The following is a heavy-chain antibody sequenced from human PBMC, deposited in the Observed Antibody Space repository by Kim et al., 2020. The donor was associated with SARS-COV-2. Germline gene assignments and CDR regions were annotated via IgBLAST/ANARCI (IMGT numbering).Heavy chain of an antibody. CDR3: ATVGPDRSGYYIFDY. CDR2: FDPEDGET. D-gene: IGHD3-3*01. J-gene: IGHJ4*02. V-gene: IGHV1-24*01. Sequence: ASVKVSCKVSGYTLTELSMHWVRQAPGKGLEWMGGFDPEDGETIYAQKFQGRVTMTEDTSTDTAYMELSSLRSEDTAVYYCATVGPDRSGYYIFDYWGQGTLVTVSS. CDR1: GYTLTELS.